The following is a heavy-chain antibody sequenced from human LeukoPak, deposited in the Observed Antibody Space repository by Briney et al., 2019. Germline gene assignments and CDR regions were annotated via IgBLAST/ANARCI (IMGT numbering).Heavy chain of an antibody. V-gene: IGHV3-23*01. D-gene: IGHD3-22*01. J-gene: IGHJ4*02. CDR2: IVCTGRNT. CDR3: ARDRSGYDY. CDR1: GFTLINYA. Sequence: GGSLRLSCAASGFTLINYAMTWVRQVPGKGLGWVSSIVCTGRNTYYADYVKGRFTISRDNSKNTLYLQMNSLRAEDTAVYYCARDRSGYDYWGQGTLVTVSS.